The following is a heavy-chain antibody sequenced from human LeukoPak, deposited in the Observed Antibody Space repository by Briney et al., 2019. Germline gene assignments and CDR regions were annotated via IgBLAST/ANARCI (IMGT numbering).Heavy chain of an antibody. V-gene: IGHV4-59*08. D-gene: IGHD1-7*01. CDR1: VGFYNCHY. CDR2: IFYSGST. J-gene: IGHJ4*02. Sequence: SETLSLTCPVSVGFYNCHYWNWMRQPPGKGLEWIGHIFYSGSTNYSPSLQSRVTISVDTSKNQFSLRRTSVTAADTAIYFCAPNGLGTSHHFDYWGQGTLVTVSS. CDR3: APNGLGTSHHFDY.